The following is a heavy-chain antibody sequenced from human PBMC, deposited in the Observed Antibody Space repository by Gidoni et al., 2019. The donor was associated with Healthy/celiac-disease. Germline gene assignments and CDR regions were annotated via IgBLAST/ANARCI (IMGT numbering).Heavy chain of an antibody. CDR3: ARSALPGGANYFDY. J-gene: IGHJ4*02. D-gene: IGHD1-26*01. Sequence: QVQLQQWGAGLLKPSETLSLTCAVYGGSFSGSYWSWIRQPPGKGLEWIGEINHSGSTNYNPSLTSRVTISVDTSKNQFSLKLRSVTAADTAVYYCARSALPGGANYFDYWGQGTLVTVSS. CDR1: GGSFSGSY. CDR2: INHSGST. V-gene: IGHV4-34*01.